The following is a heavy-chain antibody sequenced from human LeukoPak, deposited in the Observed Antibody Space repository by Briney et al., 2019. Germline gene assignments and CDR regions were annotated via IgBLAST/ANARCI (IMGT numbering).Heavy chain of an antibody. CDR2: IFHSGIA. CDR3: GRAGFGTAYNRFYYYMDV. Sequence: SETLSLTCAASNYPITSDYYWVWIRQPPGQGLEWIGQIFHSGIAHYNPSLKSRVTMSVDTSRSQFSVNLNSVTAADTAVYYCGRAGFGTAYNRFYYYMDVWGKGTTVTVSS. V-gene: IGHV4-38-2*01. J-gene: IGHJ6*03. D-gene: IGHD3-16*01. CDR1: NYPITSDYY.